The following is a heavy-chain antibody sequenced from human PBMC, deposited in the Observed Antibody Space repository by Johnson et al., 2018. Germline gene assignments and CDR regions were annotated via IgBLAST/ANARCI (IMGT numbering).Heavy chain of an antibody. J-gene: IGHJ6*03. Sequence: VQLQESGGGLVQXGGSXRLXCAASGFTFSNFWMHWVRQVPGKGLVWVSRINTDGISTTYAAPVRGRFTISRDNAKNTLYLQMNSLRAEDTAVYYCVRHGGDYYYYNMDVWGRGTTVTVSS. CDR2: INTDGIST. CDR1: GFTFSNFW. V-gene: IGHV3-74*01. D-gene: IGHD4-23*01. CDR3: VRHGGDYYYYNMDV.